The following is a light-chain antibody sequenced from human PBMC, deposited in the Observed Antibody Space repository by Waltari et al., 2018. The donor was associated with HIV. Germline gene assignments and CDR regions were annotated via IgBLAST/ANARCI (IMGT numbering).Light chain of an antibody. CDR1: DSIGNN. V-gene: IGKV3-15*01. CDR3: HQHNYSPRS. Sequence: VMTQSPATLSVSPGGSATSDSIGNNLIWYQQRPGQAPRVLIYGASTRAPGIPGRITGSGSGTEFTLTINNLQPEDTAVYYCHQHNYSPRSFGQGTRVDLK. CDR2: GAS. J-gene: IGKJ1*01.